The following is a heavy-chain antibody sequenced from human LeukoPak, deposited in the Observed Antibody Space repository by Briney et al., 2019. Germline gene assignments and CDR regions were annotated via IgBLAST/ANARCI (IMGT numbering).Heavy chain of an antibody. V-gene: IGHV1-8*01. D-gene: IGHD3-9*01. CDR2: MNPNSGNT. J-gene: IGHJ4*02. Sequence: ASVKVSCKASGYTFTSYDINWLRQATGQGLEWMGWMNPNSGNTGYAQKFQGRVTMTRNTSISTAYMELSSLRSEDTAVYYCARGLRYFDWFPPGYWGQGTLVTVSS. CDR1: GYTFTSYD. CDR3: ARGLRYFDWFPPGY.